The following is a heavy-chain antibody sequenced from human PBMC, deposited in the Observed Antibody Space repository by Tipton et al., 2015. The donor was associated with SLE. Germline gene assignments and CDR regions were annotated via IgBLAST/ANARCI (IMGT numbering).Heavy chain of an antibody. Sequence: TLSLTCAVYGGSFSGYYWSWIRQPPGKGLEWIGEINHSGSTTYNPSLKSRVTISIDTSKNQFSLKVSSVTAADTAVYYCARGRYCNSTSCSYYFDYWGQGTLVTASS. CDR2: INHSGST. V-gene: IGHV4-34*01. D-gene: IGHD2-2*01. J-gene: IGHJ4*02. CDR3: ARGRYCNSTSCSYYFDY. CDR1: GGSFSGYY.